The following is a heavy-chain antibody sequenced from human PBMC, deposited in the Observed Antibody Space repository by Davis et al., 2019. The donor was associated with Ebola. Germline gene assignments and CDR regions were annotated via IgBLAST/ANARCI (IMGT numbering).Heavy chain of an antibody. CDR1: GFTFSDYY. CDR3: ARRLMITFGGGLGTQYYGMDV. J-gene: IGHJ6*02. CDR2: ISSSGSTI. D-gene: IGHD3-16*01. V-gene: IGHV3-11*01. Sequence: GESLKISCAASGFTFSDYYMSWIRQAPGKGLEWVSYISSSGSTIYYADSVKGRFTISRDNAKNSLYLQMNSLRAEDTAVYYCARRLMITFGGGLGTQYYGMDVWGQGTTVTVSS.